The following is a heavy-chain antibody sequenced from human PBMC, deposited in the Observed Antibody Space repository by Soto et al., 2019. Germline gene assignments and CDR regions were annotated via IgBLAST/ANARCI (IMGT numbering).Heavy chain of an antibody. CDR2: ISWNSGSI. J-gene: IGHJ4*02. CDR1: GFTFDDYA. D-gene: IGHD4-17*01. V-gene: IGHV3-9*01. Sequence: GGSLRLSCAASGFTFDDYAMHWVRQAPGKGLEWVSGISWNSGSIGYADSVKGRFTISRDNAKNSLYLQMNSLRAEDTALYYCAKESEYGDYDYWGQGTLVTVSS. CDR3: AKESEYGDYDY.